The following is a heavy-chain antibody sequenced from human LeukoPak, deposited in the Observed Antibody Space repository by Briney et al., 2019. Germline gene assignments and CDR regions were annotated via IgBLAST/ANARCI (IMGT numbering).Heavy chain of an antibody. D-gene: IGHD2-2*03. V-gene: IGHV1-46*01. J-gene: IGHJ5*02. CDR2: INPSGGST. CDR1: GYTFTSYY. CDR3: ASLGGYCSSTSCLDP. Sequence: GASVKVSCKASGYTFTSYYMTWVGQAPGQGLEWMEIINPSGGSTSYAQKFQGRVTMTRDMSTSTVYMELSSLRSEDTAVYYCASLGGYCSSTSCLDPWGQGTLVTVSS.